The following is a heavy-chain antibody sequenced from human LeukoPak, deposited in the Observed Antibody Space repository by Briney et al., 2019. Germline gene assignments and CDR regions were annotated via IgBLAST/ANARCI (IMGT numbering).Heavy chain of an antibody. CDR3: AREDSSENFDY. Sequence: GGSLRLSCVASGFTFSTYTMNWVRQAPGKGLEWVSSITSSNDYIYHAASVKGRFTTSRGNAKNSLYLQMNTLRADDTPVYYCAREDSSENFDYWGQGTLVTVSS. J-gene: IGHJ4*02. D-gene: IGHD6-13*01. CDR1: GFTFSTYT. CDR2: ITSSNDYI. V-gene: IGHV3-21*01.